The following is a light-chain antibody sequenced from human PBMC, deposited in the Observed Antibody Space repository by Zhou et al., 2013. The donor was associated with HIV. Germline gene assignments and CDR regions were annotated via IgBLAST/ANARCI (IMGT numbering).Light chain of an antibody. V-gene: IGKV1-9*01. Sequence: DIQLTQSPSFLSASVGDRVTITCRASQGISSYLAWYQQKPGKAPKLLIYAASTLQSGVPSRFSGSGSMTEFVLTISSLQPEDFAMYYCQQANSFPYTFGQGTKLEIK. J-gene: IGKJ2*01. CDR3: QQANSFPYT. CDR2: AAS. CDR1: QGISSY.